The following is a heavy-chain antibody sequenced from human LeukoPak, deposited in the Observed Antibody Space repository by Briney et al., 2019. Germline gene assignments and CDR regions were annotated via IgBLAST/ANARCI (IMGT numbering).Heavy chain of an antibody. V-gene: IGHV4-4*02. CDR2: IYHSGST. Sequence: SETLSLTCTVSGVSITSNKWWSWVRQPPGKGLEWIGEIYHSGSTNYNPSLKSRVTISVDKSKNQFSLKLSSVTAADTAVYYCARGPFNSREFDYWGQGSLVTVSS. CDR3: ARGPFNSREFDY. CDR1: GVSITSNKW. J-gene: IGHJ4*02. D-gene: IGHD4-23*01.